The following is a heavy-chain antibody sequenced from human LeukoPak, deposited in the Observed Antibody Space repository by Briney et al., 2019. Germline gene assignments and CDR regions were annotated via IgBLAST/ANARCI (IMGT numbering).Heavy chain of an antibody. CDR3: ASLTTADAFDI. Sequence: GSLRLSCAASGFTIDGLAMTWVRQVPGKGLEWIGYIYDSGSTNYNPSLKSRVTISVDTSKNQFSLKLSSVTAADTAVFYCASLTTADAFDIWGQGTMVTVSS. J-gene: IGHJ3*02. V-gene: IGHV4-59*01. D-gene: IGHD3-22*01. CDR2: IYDSGST. CDR1: GFTIDGLA.